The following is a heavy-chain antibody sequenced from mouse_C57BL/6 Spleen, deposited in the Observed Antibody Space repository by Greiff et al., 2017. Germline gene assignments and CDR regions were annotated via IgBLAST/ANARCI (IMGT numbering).Heavy chain of an antibody. J-gene: IGHJ1*03. V-gene: IGHV3-6*01. CDR3: ARGSNLWYFDV. Sequence: VQLNESGPGLVKPSQSLSLTCSVTGYSITSGYYWNWIRQFPGNKLEWMGYISYDGSNNYNPSLKNRISITRDTSKNQFFLKLNSVTTEDTATYYCARGSNLWYFDVWGTGTTVTVSS. D-gene: IGHD2-5*01. CDR1: GYSITSGYY. CDR2: ISYDGSN.